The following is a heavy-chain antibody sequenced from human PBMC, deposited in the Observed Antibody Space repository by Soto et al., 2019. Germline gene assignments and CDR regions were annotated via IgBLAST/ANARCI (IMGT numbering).Heavy chain of an antibody. V-gene: IGHV3-74*01. CDR3: ARQLPTAIRGGAYYSYGMDV. CDR2: IKSVGSST. J-gene: IGHJ6*02. D-gene: IGHD2-2*02. Sequence: EVQLVESGGGLVQPGGSLRLSCAASGFTLSSYWIHWVRQAPGKGLVWVSRIKSVGSSTSYADSVKGRFTISRDNAKNTLYLQMNSLRAEDTAVYYCARQLPTAIRGGAYYSYGMDVWGQGTTVTVSS. CDR1: GFTLSSYW.